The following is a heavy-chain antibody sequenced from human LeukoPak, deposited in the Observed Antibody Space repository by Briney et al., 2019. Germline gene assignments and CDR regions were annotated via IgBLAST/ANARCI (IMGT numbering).Heavy chain of an antibody. CDR2: ITSRGSTI. J-gene: IGHJ1*01. D-gene: IGHD4-11*01. CDR1: GFTLSDYY. CDR3: ATYSTRNAREFQS. Sequence: PGGSLRLSCSASGFTLSDYYLTWIRQAPGKGLEWVSYITSRGSTIYHADSVKGRFTISRDNAKNSLYLQMNSLRVEDTAVYYCATYSTRNAREFQSWGQGTLVTVSS. V-gene: IGHV3-11*04.